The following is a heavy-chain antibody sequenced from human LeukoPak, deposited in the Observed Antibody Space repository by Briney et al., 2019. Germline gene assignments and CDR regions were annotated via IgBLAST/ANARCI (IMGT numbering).Heavy chain of an antibody. CDR2: ISSSSSTI. J-gene: IGHJ4*02. CDR1: GFTFSSYS. Sequence: PGGSLRPSCAASGFTFSSYSMNWVRQAPGKGLEWVSHISSSSSTIYYADSVKGRFTISRDNAKNSLYLQMNSLRAEDTAVYYCARADVLLWFGELAYYFDYWGQGTLVTVSS. CDR3: ARADVLLWFGELAYYFDY. V-gene: IGHV3-48*04. D-gene: IGHD3-10*01.